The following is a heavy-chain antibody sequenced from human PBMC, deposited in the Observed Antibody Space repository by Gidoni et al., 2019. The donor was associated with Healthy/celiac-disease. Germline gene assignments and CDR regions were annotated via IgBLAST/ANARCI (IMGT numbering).Heavy chain of an antibody. D-gene: IGHD6-13*01. V-gene: IGHV2-5*02. CDR2: IYWDDDK. CDR3: ASIAAAGPIYYFDY. Sequence: QITLKESGPTLVKPTQTLPLTCTFSGFSLSTSGVGVGWIRQPPGKALEWLALIYWDDDKRYSPSLKSRLTITKDTSKNQVVLTMTNMDPVDTATYYCASIAAAGPIYYFDYWGQGTLVTVSS. J-gene: IGHJ4*02. CDR1: GFSLSTSGVG.